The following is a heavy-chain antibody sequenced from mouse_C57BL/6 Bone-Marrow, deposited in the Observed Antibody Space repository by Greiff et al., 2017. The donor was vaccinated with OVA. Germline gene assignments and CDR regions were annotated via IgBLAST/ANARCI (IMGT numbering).Heavy chain of an antibody. V-gene: IGHV5-17*01. CDR3: ARRAYGYDPAWFAY. CDR1: GFTFSDYG. J-gene: IGHJ3*01. Sequence: EVHLVESGGGLVKPGGSLKLSCAASGFTFSDYGMHWVRQAPEKGLEWVAYISSGSSTIYYADTVKGRFTISRDNAKNTLFLQMTSLWSEDTAMYYCARRAYGYDPAWFAYWGQGTLVTVSA. CDR2: ISSGSSTI. D-gene: IGHD2-2*01.